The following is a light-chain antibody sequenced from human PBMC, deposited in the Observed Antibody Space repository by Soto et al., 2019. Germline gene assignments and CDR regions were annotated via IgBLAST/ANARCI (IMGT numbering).Light chain of an antibody. J-gene: IGKJ1*01. CDR1: QAVRGNY. CDR3: QQYGSSPWT. Sequence: EIVLTQSPGTLSLSPGETATLSCRASQAVRGNYLAWYQQRPGQAPRLLISSASTRGAGIPDRFSGGGSGTDFTLTINTLDPEEFAVYHCQQYGSSPWTFGQGTMVEIK. V-gene: IGKV3-20*01. CDR2: SAS.